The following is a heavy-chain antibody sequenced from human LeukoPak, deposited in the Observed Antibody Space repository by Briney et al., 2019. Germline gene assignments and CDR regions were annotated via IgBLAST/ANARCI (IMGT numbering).Heavy chain of an antibody. J-gene: IGHJ5*02. CDR1: GGSISSYY. D-gene: IGHD1-26*01. CDR2: IYYSGST. CDR3: ARGGSYSGSYTVFDP. Sequence: SETLSLTCTVSGGSISSYYWSWIRQPPGKGLEWIGYIYYSGSTNYNPSLKSRVTISVDTSKNQFSLKLSSVTAADTAVYYCARGGSYSGSYTVFDPWGQGTLVTVSS. V-gene: IGHV4-59*01.